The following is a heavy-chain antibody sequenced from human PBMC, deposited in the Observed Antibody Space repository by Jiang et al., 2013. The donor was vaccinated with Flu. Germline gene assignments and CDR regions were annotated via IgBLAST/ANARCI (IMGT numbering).Heavy chain of an antibody. CDR3: ARSSSSIAAAGTPYYYYGMDV. J-gene: IGHJ6*02. CDR1: GGSFSGYY. V-gene: IGHV4-34*01. Sequence: LLKPSETLSLTCAVYGGSFSGYYWSWIRQPPGKGLEWIGEINHSGSTNYNPSLKSRVTISVDTSKNQFSLKLSSVTAADTAVYYCARSSSSIAAAGTPYYYYGMDVWGQGTTVTVSS. D-gene: IGHD6-13*01. CDR2: INHSGST.